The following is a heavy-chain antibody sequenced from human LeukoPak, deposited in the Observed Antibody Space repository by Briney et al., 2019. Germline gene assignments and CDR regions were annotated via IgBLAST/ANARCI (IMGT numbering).Heavy chain of an antibody. Sequence: ASVKVSCKASGYTFTSYYMHWVRQAPGQGLEWMGIINPSGGSTSYAQKFQGRVTMTRDTSTSTVYMELSSLRSEDTAVYYCARGLAVNYYDSSGSPFDYWGQGTLVTVSS. CDR1: GYTFTSYY. CDR3: ARGLAVNYYDSSGSPFDY. V-gene: IGHV1-46*01. D-gene: IGHD3-22*01. CDR2: INPSGGST. J-gene: IGHJ4*02.